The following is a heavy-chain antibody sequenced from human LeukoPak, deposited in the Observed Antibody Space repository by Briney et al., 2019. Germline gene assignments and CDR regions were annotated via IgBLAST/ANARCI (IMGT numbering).Heavy chain of an antibody. CDR1: GFTFDDYA. D-gene: IGHD4-11*01. V-gene: IGHV3-74*01. Sequence: GGSLRLSFAASGFTFDDYAMHWVRQAPGKGLVWVSRINSDGSGTRYADSVKGRFTISRDNAKNTLYLQMNSLRAEDTAVYYCARSSNCVDYWGQGTLVTVSS. J-gene: IGHJ4*02. CDR2: INSDGSGT. CDR3: ARSSNCVDY.